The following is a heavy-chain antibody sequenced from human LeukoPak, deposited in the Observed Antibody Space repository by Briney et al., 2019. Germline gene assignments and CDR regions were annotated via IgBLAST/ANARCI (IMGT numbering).Heavy chain of an antibody. V-gene: IGHV5-51*01. D-gene: IGHD2-8*02. CDR3: ARHSPAGGGWVDY. CDR2: IYPADSDT. J-gene: IGHJ4*02. CDR1: GYSFTNYW. Sequence: GESLKISCKGSGYSFTNYWIGWVRQMPGKGLEWMGIIYPADSDTRYSPSFQDQVTISADKSISTAYLQWSSLKASDTAMYYCARHSPAGGGWVDYWGQGTLVTVSS.